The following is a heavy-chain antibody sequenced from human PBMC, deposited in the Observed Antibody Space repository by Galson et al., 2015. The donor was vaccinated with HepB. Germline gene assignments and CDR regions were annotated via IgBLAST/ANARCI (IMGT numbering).Heavy chain of an antibody. CDR1: GCSISSSNW. V-gene: IGHV4-4*02. CDR2: IYHSGST. J-gene: IGHJ6*02. D-gene: IGHD4-23*01. Sequence: SETLSLTCAVSGCSISSSNWWSWVRQPPGKGLEWIGEIYHSGSTNYNPSLKSRVTISVDKSKNQFSLKLSSVTAADTAVYYCARGMRYGGNSWSSKVHYGMDVWGQGTTVTVSS. CDR3: ARGMRYGGNSWSSKVHYGMDV.